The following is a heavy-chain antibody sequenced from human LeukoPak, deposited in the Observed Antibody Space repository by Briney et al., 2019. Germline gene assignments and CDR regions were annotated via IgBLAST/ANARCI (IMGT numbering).Heavy chain of an antibody. CDR3: ARTVRGYSIFDL. CDR2: IYYSGST. J-gene: IGHJ2*01. Sequence: SETLSLTCTVSGGSISSGGYYWSWIRQHPGKGLEWIGYIYYSGSTYYNPSLKSRVTISVDTSKNQFSLKLSSVTAADTAVYYCARTVRGYSIFDLWGVGTLVTVSS. V-gene: IGHV4-31*03. CDR1: GGSISSGGYY. D-gene: IGHD5-12*01.